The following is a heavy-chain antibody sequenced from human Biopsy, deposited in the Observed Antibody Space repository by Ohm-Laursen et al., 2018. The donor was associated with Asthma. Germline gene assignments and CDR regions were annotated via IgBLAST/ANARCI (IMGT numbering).Heavy chain of an antibody. V-gene: IGHV3-30*01. CDR1: GFSFSNFA. D-gene: IGHD1-1*01. Sequence: SLRLSCSASGFSFSNFAIHWVRQAPGKGLEWVGVISKDASTQDYADSVKGRFTMAGDNSKNTLDLQMNSLRVEDTAVYYCVRDGTDDAFDIWGQGTVVSVSS. J-gene: IGHJ3*02. CDR2: ISKDASTQ. CDR3: VRDGTDDAFDI.